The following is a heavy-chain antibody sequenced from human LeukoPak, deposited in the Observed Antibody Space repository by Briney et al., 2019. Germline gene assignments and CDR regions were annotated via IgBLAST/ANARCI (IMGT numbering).Heavy chain of an antibody. V-gene: IGHV1-3*01. D-gene: IGHD6-13*01. CDR2: INAGNGNT. CDR3: ARDPIGSRWPYYFDY. J-gene: IGHJ4*02. CDR1: GYTFTTYA. Sequence: GASVKVSCKASGYTFTTYAMHWVRQAPGQRLEWMGWINAGNGNTKYSQKFRARVTITRDTSASTAYMEMRSLRSEDTAVYYCARDPIGSRWPYYFDYWGQGTLVTVAS.